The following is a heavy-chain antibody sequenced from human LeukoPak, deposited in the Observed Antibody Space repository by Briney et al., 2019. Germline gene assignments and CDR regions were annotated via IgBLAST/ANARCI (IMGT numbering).Heavy chain of an antibody. CDR1: GFTFSSYA. Sequence: GGSLRLSCAPSGFTFSSYAMSWVRQAPGKGLEWVSAISGSGGSTYYADSVKGRFTISRDNSKNTLYLQMNSLRAEDTAVYYCAKDYAGPSGDSSPSANYGMDVWGQGTTVTVSS. J-gene: IGHJ6*02. V-gene: IGHV3-23*01. CDR2: ISGSGGST. D-gene: IGHD4-17*01. CDR3: AKDYAGPSGDSSPSANYGMDV.